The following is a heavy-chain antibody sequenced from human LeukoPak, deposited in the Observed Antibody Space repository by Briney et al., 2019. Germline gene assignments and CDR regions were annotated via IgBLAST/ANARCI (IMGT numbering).Heavy chain of an antibody. CDR1: GFTFSSYS. V-gene: IGHV3-21*04. D-gene: IGHD5-12*01. CDR3: AKAMWLPIHPFYGMDV. CDR2: ISSSSSYI. J-gene: IGHJ6*02. Sequence: PGGSLRLSCAASGFTFSSYSMNWVRQAPGKGLEWVSSISSSSSYIYYADSVKGRFTISRDNAKNSLYLQMNSLRAEDTAVYYCAKAMWLPIHPFYGMDVWGQGTTVTVSS.